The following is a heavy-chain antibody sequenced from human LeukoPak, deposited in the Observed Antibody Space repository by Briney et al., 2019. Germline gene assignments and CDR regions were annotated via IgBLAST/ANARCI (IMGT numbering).Heavy chain of an antibody. Sequence: GGSLRLSCTASGFTFSEAWMSWVRQAPGKGLEWVAVISYDGSNKYYADSVKGRFTISRDNSKNTLYLQMNSLRAEDTAVYYCAKISRVAGTFDGMDVWGQGTTVTVSS. V-gene: IGHV3-30*18. CDR2: ISYDGSNK. J-gene: IGHJ6*02. D-gene: IGHD6-19*01. CDR1: GFTFSEAW. CDR3: AKISRVAGTFDGMDV.